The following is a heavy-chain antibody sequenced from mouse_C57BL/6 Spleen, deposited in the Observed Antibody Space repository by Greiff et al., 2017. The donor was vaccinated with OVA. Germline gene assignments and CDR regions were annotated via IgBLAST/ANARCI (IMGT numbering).Heavy chain of an antibody. CDR3: ARHLIGGYAMDY. CDR1: GFTFSSYT. CDR2: ISGGAGNT. V-gene: IGHV5-9*01. J-gene: IGHJ4*01. Sequence: EVQLVESGGGLVKPGGSLKLSCAASGFTFSSYTMSWVRQTPEKRLEWVATISGGAGNTYYPDSVKGRFTISRDNAKNTLYLQMSSLRSEDTALYYCARHLIGGYAMDYWGQGTSVTVSS.